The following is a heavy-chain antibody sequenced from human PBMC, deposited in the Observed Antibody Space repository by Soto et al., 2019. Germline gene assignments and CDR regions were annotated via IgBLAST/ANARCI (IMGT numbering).Heavy chain of an antibody. V-gene: IGHV3-23*01. CDR2: ISGSGGST. D-gene: IGHD1-26*01. Sequence: EVQLLESGGGLVQPGGSLRLSCAASGFTFSSYAMSWVRQAPGKGLEWVSAISGSGGSTYYADSVKGRFTISRDNSKTTWYLKRTGWGAEKTAEYNGAKNRIVGADPYYFDYWGQGTLVTVSS. CDR3: AKNRIVGADPYYFDY. J-gene: IGHJ4*02. CDR1: GFTFSSYA.